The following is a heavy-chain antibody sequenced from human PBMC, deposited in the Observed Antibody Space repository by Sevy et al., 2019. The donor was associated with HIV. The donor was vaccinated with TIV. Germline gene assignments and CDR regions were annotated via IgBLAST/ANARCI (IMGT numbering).Heavy chain of an antibody. CDR1: GGSFASGTFY. V-gene: IGHV4-61*02. D-gene: IGHD6-13*01. CDR2: VYPSGSA. CDR3: AAGMIAAADSDYAYGLDV. Sequence: SETLSLTCTVSGGSFASGTFYWSWVRQPAGKGLEWIGRVYPSGSANYSPSLTSRVTMSVDTSRNQLYLRLSSVTAADTAVYFCAAGMIAAADSDYAYGLDVWGQGTTVTVSS. J-gene: IGHJ6*02.